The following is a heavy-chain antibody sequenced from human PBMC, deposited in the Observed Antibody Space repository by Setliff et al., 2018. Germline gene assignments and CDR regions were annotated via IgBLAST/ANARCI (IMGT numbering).Heavy chain of an antibody. Sequence: SETLSLTCTVSGGSISSYYWSWIRQPAGKGLEWIGHIYTSGSTNYNPSLKSRVTISIDTSKNQFSLKLSSVTAADTAVYYCARDFDSSGNFDYWGQGTLVTVSS. V-gene: IGHV4-4*07. CDR2: IYTSGST. CDR3: ARDFDSSGNFDY. D-gene: IGHD3-22*01. CDR1: GGSISSYY. J-gene: IGHJ4*02.